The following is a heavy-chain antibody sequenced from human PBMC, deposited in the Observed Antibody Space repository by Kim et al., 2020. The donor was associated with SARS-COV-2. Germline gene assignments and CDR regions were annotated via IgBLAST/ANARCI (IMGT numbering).Heavy chain of an antibody. V-gene: IGHV1-3*01. CDR2: INAGNGNT. CDR1: GYTFTSYG. J-gene: IGHJ6*02. Sequence: ASVKVSCKASGYTFTSYGMHWVRQAPGQRLEWMGWINAGNGNTKYSQKFQGRVTITRDTSASTAYMEVSSLRSEDTAVYYCARVMTGMTLVYYGMDVWGQGTTVTVSS. CDR3: ARVMTGMTLVYYGMDV. D-gene: IGHD1-1*01.